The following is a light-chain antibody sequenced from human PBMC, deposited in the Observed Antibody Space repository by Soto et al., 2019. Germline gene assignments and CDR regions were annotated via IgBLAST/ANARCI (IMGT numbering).Light chain of an antibody. CDR2: AAS. CDR1: QGIRDF. CDR3: QQLNVYPLT. V-gene: IGKV1-9*01. J-gene: IGKJ4*01. Sequence: DIQLTQSPSFLSASVGDRVTITCRASQGIRDFLAWYQQKPGQPPKLLIYAASTLQTGVPTRFSGIASGTEFTLIISNLQPADFATYYCQQLNVYPLTFGGGTKVEIK.